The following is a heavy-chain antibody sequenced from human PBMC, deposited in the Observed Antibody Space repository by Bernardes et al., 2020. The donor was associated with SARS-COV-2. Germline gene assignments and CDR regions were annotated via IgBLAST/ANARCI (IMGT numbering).Heavy chain of an antibody. Sequence: GGSLRLSCAASGFTFSTYAMNWVRQAPGKGLEWVSVISGSGGATSYADSVQGRFTISRDNSKNTVYLQMNSLRPEDTAVYYCARDLTIMGMDIWGHGTTVKVSS. CDR3: ARDLTIMGMDI. D-gene: IGHD5-12*01. CDR1: GFTFSTYA. J-gene: IGHJ6*02. V-gene: IGHV3-23*01. CDR2: ISGSGGAT.